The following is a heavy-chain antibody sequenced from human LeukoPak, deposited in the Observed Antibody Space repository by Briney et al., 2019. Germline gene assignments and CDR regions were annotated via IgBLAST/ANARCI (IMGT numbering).Heavy chain of an antibody. J-gene: IGHJ4*02. D-gene: IGHD3-3*01. CDR1: GFTFSSYA. Sequence: GGSLRLSCAASGFTFSSYAMSWVRQAPGKVLEWVSAISGSGGSTYYADSVKGRFTISRDNSKNTLYLQMNSLRAEDTAVYYCAKDKEAYDFWSGYYYFDYWGQGTLVTVSS. CDR2: ISGSGGST. CDR3: AKDKEAYDFWSGYYYFDY. V-gene: IGHV3-23*01.